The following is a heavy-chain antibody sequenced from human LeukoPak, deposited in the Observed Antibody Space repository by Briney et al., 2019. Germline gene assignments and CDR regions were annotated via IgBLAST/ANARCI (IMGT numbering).Heavy chain of an antibody. CDR2: IYYSGST. CDR3: ARGDYGDYVRYFDY. D-gene: IGHD4-17*01. J-gene: IGHJ4*02. Sequence: SETLSLTCTVSGGSISSYYWSWIRQPPGKGQEWIGYIYYSGSTNYNPSLKSRVTISVDTSKNQFSLKLSSVTAADTAVYYCARGDYGDYVRYFDYWGQGTLVTVSS. CDR1: GGSISSYY. V-gene: IGHV4-59*01.